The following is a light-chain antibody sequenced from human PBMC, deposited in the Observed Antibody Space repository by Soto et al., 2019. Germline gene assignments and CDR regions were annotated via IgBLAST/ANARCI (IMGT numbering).Light chain of an antibody. Sequence: QSALTQPPSASGSPGQSVTISCTGTSSDVGRYNYVSWYQQHPGKAPKLMIYVVSKRPSGVPDRFSGSKSGSTASLTVSGLQAEDEADYYCSSYAGSSNLLFGGGTKVTVL. J-gene: IGLJ2*01. CDR2: VVS. CDR3: SSYAGSSNLL. V-gene: IGLV2-8*01. CDR1: SSDVGRYNY.